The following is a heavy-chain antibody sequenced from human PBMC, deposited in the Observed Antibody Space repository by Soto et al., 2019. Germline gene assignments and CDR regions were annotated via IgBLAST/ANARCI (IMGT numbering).Heavy chain of an antibody. CDR1: GGSISSGGYY. CDR2: IYYSGST. Sequence: SLTCTVSGGSISSGGYYWSWIRQHPGKGLEWIGHIYYSGSTYYNPSLKSRVTISVDTSKNQFSLKLSSVTAADTAVYYCARGYSSSWFFDYWGQGTLVTVS. V-gene: IGHV4-31*03. D-gene: IGHD6-13*01. J-gene: IGHJ4*02. CDR3: ARGYSSSWFFDY.